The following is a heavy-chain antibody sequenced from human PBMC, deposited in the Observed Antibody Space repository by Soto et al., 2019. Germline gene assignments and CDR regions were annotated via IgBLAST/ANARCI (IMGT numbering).Heavy chain of an antibody. CDR2: ISGRGGST. CDR3: AKDSTVTTSLYSYYYGLDV. D-gene: IGHD4-17*01. CDR1: GFTFNNYA. V-gene: IGHV3-23*01. J-gene: IGHJ6*02. Sequence: VQLLESGGGLVQPGGSLRLSCAASGFTFNNYAMSWVRQAPDKGLEWVSAISGRGGSTYYADSAKGRFTISRDNSKNTLFLQMNSLRAEDTAVYYCAKDSTVTTSLYSYYYGLDVWGQGTTVTVSS.